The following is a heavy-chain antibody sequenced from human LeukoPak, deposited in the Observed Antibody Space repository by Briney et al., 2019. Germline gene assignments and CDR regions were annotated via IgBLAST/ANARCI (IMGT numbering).Heavy chain of an antibody. CDR3: ARDLVYPSGSFVYDY. CDR1: GFSFSTHW. J-gene: IGHJ4*02. V-gene: IGHV3-7*01. CDR2: VRQDGSVK. Sequence: GGSLRLSCTGSGFSFSTHWVSWVRQAPGKGLEWVANVRQDGSVKYYVDSVKGRFTISRDNARNSLDLQMNSLRADDTAVYYCARDLVYPSGSFVYDYWGQGTLVTVSS. D-gene: IGHD3-10*01.